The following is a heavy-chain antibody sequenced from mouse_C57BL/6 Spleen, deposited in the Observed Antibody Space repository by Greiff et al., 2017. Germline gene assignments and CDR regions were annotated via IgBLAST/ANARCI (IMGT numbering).Heavy chain of an antibody. CDR1: GYTFTDYY. D-gene: IGHD4-1*02. Sequence: EVQLQQSGPELVKPGASVKISCKASGYTFTDYYMNWVKQSHGKSLEWIGDINPNNGGTSYNQKFKGKATLTVDKSSSTAYMELRRLTSEDSAVYYCARWEANWEGFAYWGQGTLVTVSA. V-gene: IGHV1-26*01. CDR2: INPNNGGT. CDR3: ARWEANWEGFAY. J-gene: IGHJ3*01.